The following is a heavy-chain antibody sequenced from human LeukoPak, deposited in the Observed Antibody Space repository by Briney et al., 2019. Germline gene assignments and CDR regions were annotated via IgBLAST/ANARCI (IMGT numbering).Heavy chain of an antibody. Sequence: GASVKVSCKASGYTFTSYDINWVRQAPGQGLEWMGWMNPNSGNTGYAQKFQGRVTITRNTSISTAYMELSSLRSEDTAVYYCAMFPRNPSGTTKRYTTEKAFDPWGQGTLVTVSS. J-gene: IGHJ5*02. CDR2: MNPNSGNT. CDR3: AMFPRNPSGTTKRYTTEKAFDP. CDR1: GYTFTSYD. V-gene: IGHV1-8*03. D-gene: IGHD1-7*01.